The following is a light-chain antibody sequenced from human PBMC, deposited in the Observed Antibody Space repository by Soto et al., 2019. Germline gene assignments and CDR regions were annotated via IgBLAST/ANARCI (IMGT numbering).Light chain of an antibody. CDR3: QHYHSFPLT. V-gene: IGKV1-5*03. CDR1: QSISTW. J-gene: IGKJ4*01. Sequence: DIQMTQFPSTLSASVGDRVTITCRASQSISTWLAWYQQKPGKAPQLLIYKASYLESGVPSRFSGSGSETEFTLSISSLQPDDLATYCCQHYHSFPLTFGGGTKVEIK. CDR2: KAS.